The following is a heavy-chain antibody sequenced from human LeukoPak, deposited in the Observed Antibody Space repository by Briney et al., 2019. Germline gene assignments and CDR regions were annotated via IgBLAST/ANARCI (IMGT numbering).Heavy chain of an antibody. Sequence: SETLSLTCTVSGDSISSGDYYWSWIRQPAGKGLEWIGRISSSGSTNYNPSLKSRVTISVDTSKNQFSLRLSSVTAADTAVYYCARGPPGYSYGDWYFDLWGRGTLVTVSS. CDR1: GDSISSGDYY. J-gene: IGHJ2*01. V-gene: IGHV4-61*02. D-gene: IGHD5-18*01. CDR2: ISSSGST. CDR3: ARGPPGYSYGDWYFDL.